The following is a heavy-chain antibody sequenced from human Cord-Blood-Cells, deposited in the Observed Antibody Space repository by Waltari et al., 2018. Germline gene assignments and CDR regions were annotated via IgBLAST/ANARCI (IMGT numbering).Heavy chain of an antibody. J-gene: IGHJ4*02. Sequence: QVQLVQAGAEVKKPGSPVKFPCEAAAGTFSSHDISWVRQAPGQRLEWMGWIIPIFGTANYAQKFQGRVTITADESTSTAYMELSSLRSEDTAVYYCARHYCSSTSCYTSPFFDYWGQGTLVTVSS. CDR2: IIPIFGTA. CDR1: AGTFSSHD. D-gene: IGHD2-2*02. CDR3: ARHYCSSTSCYTSPFFDY. V-gene: IGHV1-69*01.